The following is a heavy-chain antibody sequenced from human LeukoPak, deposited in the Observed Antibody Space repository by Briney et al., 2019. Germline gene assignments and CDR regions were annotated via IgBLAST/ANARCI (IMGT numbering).Heavy chain of an antibody. J-gene: IGHJ4*02. CDR2: IYYSGST. CDR1: GGSISSYY. D-gene: IGHD6-6*01. V-gene: IGHV4-59*08. Sequence: SETLSLTCTVSGGSISSYYWSWIRQPPGKGLEWIGYIYYSGSTNYNPSLKSRVTISVDTSKNQFSLKLSSVTAADTAVYYCARRATSSSSPFDYWGRGTLVTVSS. CDR3: ARRATSSSSPFDY.